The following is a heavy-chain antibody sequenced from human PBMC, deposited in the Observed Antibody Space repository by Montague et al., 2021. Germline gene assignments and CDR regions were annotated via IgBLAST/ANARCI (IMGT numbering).Heavy chain of an antibody. CDR1: RSLINSDYY. V-gene: IGHV4-38-2*02. J-gene: IGHJ6*03. CDR2: VSHGGRT. CDR3: ARERDRYYYMDI. Sequence: SETLSLTCTVSRSLINSDYYWGWIRHPPGKGLGWMGSVSHGGRTYYNPSLKSRVTISVDTSNNHFSLKLGSVTAADTAMYYCARERDRYYYMDIWGKGTTITVSS.